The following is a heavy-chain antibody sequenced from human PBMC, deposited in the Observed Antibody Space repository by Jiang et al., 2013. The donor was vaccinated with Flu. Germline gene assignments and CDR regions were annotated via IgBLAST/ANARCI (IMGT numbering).Heavy chain of an antibody. CDR3: ARVGGRGGRMLTMITFGGVRGAFDI. CDR2: TYYRSKWYN. J-gene: IGHJ3*02. CDR1: GDSVSSNSAA. Sequence: QTLSLTCAIPGDSVSSNSAAWNWIRQSPSRGLEWLGRTYYRSKWYNDYAVSVKSRITINPDTSKNQFSLQLNSVTPEDTAVYYCARVGGRGGRMLTMITFGGVRGAFDIWGQGTMVTVSS. D-gene: IGHD3-16*01. V-gene: IGHV6-1*01.